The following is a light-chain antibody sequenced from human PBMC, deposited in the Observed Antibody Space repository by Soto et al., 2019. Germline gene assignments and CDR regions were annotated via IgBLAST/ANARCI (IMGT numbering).Light chain of an antibody. CDR3: SSYTRTSTYV. CDR1: RSDVGGYNY. Sequence: QSALTQPASVSGSPGQSITISCTGTRSDVGGYNYVSWYQQHPGKAPKLMIYDVSNRPSGVSNRFSGSKSGNTASLTISGLQAEDEADYYCSSYTRTSTYVFGTGTKVTVL. CDR2: DVS. V-gene: IGLV2-14*01. J-gene: IGLJ1*01.